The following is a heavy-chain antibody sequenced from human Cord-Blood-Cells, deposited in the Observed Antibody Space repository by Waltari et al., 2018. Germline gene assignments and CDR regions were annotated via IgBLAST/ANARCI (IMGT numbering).Heavy chain of an antibody. D-gene: IGHD6-19*01. Sequence: QVQLQESGPGLVKPSETLSLTCAVSGYSISSGYYWGWIRQPPGKGLEWIGSIYHSGSTYYNPSLKSRVTISVDTSKNQFSLKLSSVTAADTAVNYCARAIAVAGTRVNWFDPWGQGTLVTVSS. CDR2: IYHSGST. CDR3: ARAIAVAGTRVNWFDP. CDR1: GYSISSGYY. V-gene: IGHV4-38-2*01. J-gene: IGHJ5*02.